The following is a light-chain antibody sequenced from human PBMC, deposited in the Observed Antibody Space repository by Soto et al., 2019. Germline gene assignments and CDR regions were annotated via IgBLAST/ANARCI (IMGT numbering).Light chain of an antibody. J-gene: IGKJ4*01. V-gene: IGKV4-1*01. CDR2: WAS. CDR1: QSVLYSSNSKNY. Sequence: DIVMTQSPDSLAVSLGERATINCKSSQSVLYSSNSKNYLAWYQQKPGQPPKLLIYWASTRESGVPDRFSGSGSGTDFTLPVSSLQAEDVAVYYCQQYYSSPLTFGGGTKVEI. CDR3: QQYYSSPLT.